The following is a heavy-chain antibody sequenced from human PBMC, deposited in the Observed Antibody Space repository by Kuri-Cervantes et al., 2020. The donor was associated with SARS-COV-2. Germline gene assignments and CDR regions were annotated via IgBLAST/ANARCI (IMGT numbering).Heavy chain of an antibody. Sequence: GGSLRLSCAASGFTFSSYSMNWVRQAPGKGPEWVSSISSSSSYIYYADSVKGRFTISRDIPKNSLFLEMNSLRAEDTAVYYCARDQDPHLITVVYFDFWGQGTLVTVSS. CDR3: ARDQDPHLITVVYFDF. V-gene: IGHV3-21*01. J-gene: IGHJ4*02. D-gene: IGHD3-22*01. CDR2: ISSSSSYI. CDR1: GFTFSSYS.